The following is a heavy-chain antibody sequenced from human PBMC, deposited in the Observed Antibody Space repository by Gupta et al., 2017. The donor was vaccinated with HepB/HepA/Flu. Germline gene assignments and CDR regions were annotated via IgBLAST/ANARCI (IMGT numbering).Heavy chain of an antibody. V-gene: IGHV4-59*01. CDR3: ARRTGAAAHGKYVTYYYYMDV. CDR1: GGSISSYY. J-gene: IGHJ6*03. Sequence: QVQLQESGPGLGKPSETLSLTCTVSGGSISSYYWSWIRQPPGKGLEWIGYIYYSGSTNYNPSLKSRVTISVDTSKNQFSLKLSSVTAADTAVYYCARRTGAAAHGKYVTYYYYMDVWGKGTTVTVSS. CDR2: IYYSGST. D-gene: IGHD1-14*01.